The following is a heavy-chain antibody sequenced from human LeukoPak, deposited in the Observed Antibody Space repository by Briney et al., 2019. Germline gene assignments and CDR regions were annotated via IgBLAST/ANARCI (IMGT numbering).Heavy chain of an antibody. V-gene: IGHV3-48*04. CDR3: AREAASGY. D-gene: IGHD6-25*01. Sequence: GGSLRLSCAASGFTFSSYSMNWVRQAPGKGLEWLSYISRGTDTIYYADSVKGRFTISRDNAKNSLYLQMTNLRAEDTAVYYCAREAASGYWGQGTLVTVSS. CDR2: ISRGTDTI. CDR1: GFTFSSYS. J-gene: IGHJ4*02.